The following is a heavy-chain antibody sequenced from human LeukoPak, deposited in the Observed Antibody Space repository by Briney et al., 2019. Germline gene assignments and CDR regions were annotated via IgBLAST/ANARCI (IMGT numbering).Heavy chain of an antibody. CDR1: GGSISSYY. CDR3: ARERASGYYKWFDP. D-gene: IGHD3-3*01. CDR2: IYYSGST. V-gene: IGHV4-59*01. Sequence: SETLSLTCTVSGGSISSYYWSWIRQPPGKGLEWIGYIYYSGSTNYNPSLKSRVTISVDTSKNQFSLKLSSVTAADTAVYYCARERASGYYKWFDPWGQGTLVTVSS. J-gene: IGHJ5*02.